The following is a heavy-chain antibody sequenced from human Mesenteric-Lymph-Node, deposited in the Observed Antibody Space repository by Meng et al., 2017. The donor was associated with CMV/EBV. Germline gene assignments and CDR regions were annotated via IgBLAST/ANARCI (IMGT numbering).Heavy chain of an antibody. CDR3: ARDRDWSFDL. CDR1: GFTFGEYA. V-gene: IGHV3-21*04. Sequence: GESLKISCNASGFTFGEYAMSWVRQAPGKGLEWVASITGDKGYASIRSTTYIHYADSLRGRFIISTDKPRNTVHLQMSSLTKDDTAVYYCARDRDWSFDLWGQGTLVTVSS. J-gene: IGHJ4*02. CDR2: ITGDKGYASIRSTTYI. D-gene: IGHD3-9*01.